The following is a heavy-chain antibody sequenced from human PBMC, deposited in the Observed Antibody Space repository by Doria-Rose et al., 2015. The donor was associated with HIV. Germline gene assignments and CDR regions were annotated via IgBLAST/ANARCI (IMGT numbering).Heavy chain of an antibody. CDR1: GDSIHNFY. Sequence: VKPSETLSLTCTVSGDSIHNFYWTWVRQAAGKGLEWIGRIYSTGSTNYNPSLQSRVTISIDTSRSQFSLSLRSMTAADTAFYFCARDRGDYWGQGALVTVTS. CDR3: ARDRGDY. CDR2: IYSTGST. V-gene: IGHV4-4*07. J-gene: IGHJ4*02.